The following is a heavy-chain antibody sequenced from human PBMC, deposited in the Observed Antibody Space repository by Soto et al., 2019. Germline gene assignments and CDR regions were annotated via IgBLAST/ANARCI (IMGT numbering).Heavy chain of an antibody. CDR1: GFTFSSYS. D-gene: IGHD6-25*01. CDR3: AGERLRTHAFDI. V-gene: IGHV3-21*01. CDR2: ISSSSSYI. Sequence: GESLRLSCAASGFTFSSYSMNWVRQAPGKGLEWVSSISSSSSYIYYADSVKGRFTISRDNAKNSLYLQMNSLRAEDTAVYYCAGERLRTHAFDIWGQGTMVTVSS. J-gene: IGHJ3*02.